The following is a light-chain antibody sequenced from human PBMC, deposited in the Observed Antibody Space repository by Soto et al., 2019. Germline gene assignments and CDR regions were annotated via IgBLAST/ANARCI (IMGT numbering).Light chain of an antibody. CDR3: QQYGSSLPAT. J-gene: IGKJ5*01. Sequence: EIVMTKSPASLSVSPGERATLSCRASQSVSSSYLAWYQQKPGQAPRLLIYGASSRATGIPDSFSGSGSGTDFTLTISRLEPEDLAVYYGQQYGSSLPATFGQGTRLEIK. V-gene: IGKV3-20*01. CDR2: GAS. CDR1: QSVSSSY.